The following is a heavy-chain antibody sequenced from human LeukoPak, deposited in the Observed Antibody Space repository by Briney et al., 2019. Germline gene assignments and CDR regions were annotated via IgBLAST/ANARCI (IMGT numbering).Heavy chain of an antibody. D-gene: IGHD5-18*01. CDR1: GYTFTSYY. CDR2: INPNSGGS. CDR3: ARLGSYGYIDY. J-gene: IGHJ4*02. V-gene: IGHV1-2*02. Sequence: ASVKVSCKASGYTFTSYYIHWMRQAPGQGLEWVGWINPNSGGSHYARRFQGRVTMTSDTSINTGYMELTSLTTDDTAVYYCARLGSYGYIDYWGQGTLVTVSS.